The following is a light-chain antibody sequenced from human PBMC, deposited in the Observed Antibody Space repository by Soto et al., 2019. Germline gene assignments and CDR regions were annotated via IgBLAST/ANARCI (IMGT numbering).Light chain of an antibody. V-gene: IGKV3-20*01. Sequence: EIVLTQSPGTLSLSPGARATLSCRASQSVDSKYLAWYRQKPGQAPVLLIYGASTRATGIPDRFRGSGSGTYFTLTISRLEPEDFAMYYCQHYGSSTLYTFGPGTKLEIK. CDR1: QSVDSKY. J-gene: IGKJ2*01. CDR3: QHYGSSTLYT. CDR2: GAS.